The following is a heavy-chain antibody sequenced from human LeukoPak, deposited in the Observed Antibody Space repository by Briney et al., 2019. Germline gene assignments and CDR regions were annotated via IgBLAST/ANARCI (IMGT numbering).Heavy chain of an antibody. V-gene: IGHV3-48*01. J-gene: IGHJ4*02. CDR3: NGGYYFDY. CDR1: GFDFTNNG. Sequence: GGSLRLSCAASGFDFTNNGMNWVRQAPGKGLEWLSYISKSSGTIFYADSVKGRFTISRDNAKNSLYLQMNSLRAEDTAVYFCNGGYYFDYWGQGTLVTVSS. CDR2: ISKSSGTI. D-gene: IGHD3-10*01.